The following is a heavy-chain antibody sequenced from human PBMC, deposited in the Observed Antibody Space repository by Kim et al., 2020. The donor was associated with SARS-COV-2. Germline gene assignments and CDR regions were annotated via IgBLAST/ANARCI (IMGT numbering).Heavy chain of an antibody. CDR3: AREGRELLWFGELSY. J-gene: IGHJ4*02. V-gene: IGHV6-1*01. Sequence: VSVKQRITINPDTSKNQFSLQLNSVTPEDTAVYYCAREGRELLWFGELSYWGQGTLVTVSS. D-gene: IGHD3-10*01.